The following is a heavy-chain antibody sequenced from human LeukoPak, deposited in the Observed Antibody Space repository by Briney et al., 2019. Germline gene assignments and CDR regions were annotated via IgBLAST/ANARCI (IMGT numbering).Heavy chain of an antibody. Sequence: GGSLRLSCAASGFTFSNHGMNWVRQAPGKGLEWVSGISPSGDITYYADSVKGRFTISRDNSKNTLYLEVNSLRAEDTAVYYCARHLYYYGSGSAFDYWGQGTLVTVSS. D-gene: IGHD3-10*01. CDR3: ARHLYYYGSGSAFDY. CDR2: ISPSGDIT. J-gene: IGHJ4*02. CDR1: GFTFSNHG. V-gene: IGHV3-23*01.